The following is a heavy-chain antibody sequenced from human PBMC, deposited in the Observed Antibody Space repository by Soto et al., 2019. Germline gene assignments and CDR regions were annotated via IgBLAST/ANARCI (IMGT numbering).Heavy chain of an antibody. Sequence: PSETLSLTCTISGGSVSTYYWSWIRQPPGKELEWIGLTSYSGNTNYNPSLKSRVAIAVDTSKNQFSLTLNSVTAADTAVYYCARDGVGPFDYWGQGTLVTVSS. CDR3: ARDGVGPFDY. CDR2: TSYSGNT. V-gene: IGHV4-59*02. D-gene: IGHD3-3*01. J-gene: IGHJ4*02. CDR1: GGSVSTYY.